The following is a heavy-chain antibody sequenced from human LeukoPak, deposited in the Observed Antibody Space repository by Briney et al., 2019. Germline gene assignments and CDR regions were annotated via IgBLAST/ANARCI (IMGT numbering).Heavy chain of an antibody. V-gene: IGHV3-7*01. J-gene: IGHJ4*01. CDR2: INQDGSEK. CDR1: GITFSNFW. Sequence: PGGSLRLFCAGYGITFSNFWMNWVRQAPGKGLEWVANINQDGSEKYYADSVKGRFTLSRDNAENSVYLQMNNLRPEETAVYYCAPLNWESPDYCGQGTQVTVSP. CDR3: APLNWESPDY. D-gene: IGHD7-27*01.